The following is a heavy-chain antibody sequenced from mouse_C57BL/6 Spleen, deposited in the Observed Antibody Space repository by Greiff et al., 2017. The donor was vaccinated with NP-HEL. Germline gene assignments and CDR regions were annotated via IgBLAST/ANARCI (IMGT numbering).Heavy chain of an antibody. J-gene: IGHJ1*03. D-gene: IGHD2-5*01. CDR2: ISNGGGST. Sequence: EVQGVESGGGLVQPGGSLKLSCAASGFTFSDYYMYWVRQTPEKRLEWVAYISNGGGSTYYPDTVKGRFTISRDNAKNTLYLQMSRLKSEDTAMYYCARDSRYFDVWGTGTTVTVSS. V-gene: IGHV5-12*01. CDR1: GFTFSDYY. CDR3: ARDSRYFDV.